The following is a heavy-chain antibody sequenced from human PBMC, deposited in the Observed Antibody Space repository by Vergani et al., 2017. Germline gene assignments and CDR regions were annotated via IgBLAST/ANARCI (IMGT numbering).Heavy chain of an antibody. Sequence: QVQLQESGPGLVKPSETLSLTCTVSGYSISSGYYWGWIRQPPGKGLEWIGSIYHSGSTYYNPSLKSRVTISVDTSKNQFSLKLSSVTAADTAVYYCARDGGEIMLDLDYWGQGTLVTVSS. J-gene: IGHJ4*02. V-gene: IGHV4-38-2*02. D-gene: IGHD3-3*01. CDR3: ARDGGEIMLDLDY. CDR1: GYSISSGYY. CDR2: IYHSGST.